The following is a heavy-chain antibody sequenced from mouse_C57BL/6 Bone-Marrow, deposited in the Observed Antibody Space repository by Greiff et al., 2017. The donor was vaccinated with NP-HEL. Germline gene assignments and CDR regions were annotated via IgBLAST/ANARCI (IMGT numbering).Heavy chain of an antibody. CDR2: IYPGDGDT. D-gene: IGHD4-1*01. CDR3: VLNWVRGAY. J-gene: IGHJ3*01. CDR1: GYAFSSSW. V-gene: IGHV1-82*01. Sequence: QVQLKESGPELVKPGASVKISCKASGYAFSSSWMNWVKQRPGKGLEWIGRIYPGDGDTNYNGKFKGKATLTADKSSSTAYMQLSSLTSEDSAVYFCVLNWVRGAYWGQGTLVTVSA.